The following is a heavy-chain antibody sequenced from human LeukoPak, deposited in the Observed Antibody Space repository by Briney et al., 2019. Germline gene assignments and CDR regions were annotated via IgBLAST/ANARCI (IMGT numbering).Heavy chain of an antibody. J-gene: IGHJ3*02. Sequence: GGSLRLSCTASGFSFSFYSMNWVRQAPGRGLEWISYISSSSSLIYYADSVKGRFTISRDNAKNSLYLHMNSLKDEDTAVYYCVTDGASDIWGQGTMVTVSS. CDR1: GFSFSFYS. CDR2: ISSSSSLI. V-gene: IGHV3-48*02. CDR3: VTDGASDI.